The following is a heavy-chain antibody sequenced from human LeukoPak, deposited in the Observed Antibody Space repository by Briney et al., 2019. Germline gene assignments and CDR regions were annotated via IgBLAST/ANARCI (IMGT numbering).Heavy chain of an antibody. CDR1: GFTFSDYY. J-gene: IGHJ6*02. V-gene: IGHV3-11*01. CDR2: ISSSGSTI. CDR3: ARGTVTPFYYYYGMDV. Sequence: PGGSLRLSCAASGFTFSDYYMSWIRQAPGKGLEWVSYISSSGSTIYYADSVKGRFTISRDNAKNSLYLQMNSLRAEDTAVYYCARGTVTPFYYYYGMDVWGQGTTVTVCS. D-gene: IGHD5-18*01.